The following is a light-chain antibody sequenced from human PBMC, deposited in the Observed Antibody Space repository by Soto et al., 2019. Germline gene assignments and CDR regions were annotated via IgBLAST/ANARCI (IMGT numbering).Light chain of an antibody. CDR1: SSDVGGYNY. J-gene: IGLJ1*01. Sequence: QSALTQPASVSGSPGQSITISCTGTSSDVGGYNYVSWYQQHPGKAPKLMIYDVSNRPSGVSNRFSGSKSGNTASLTISGLQPEDEADCYCCSYAGFYTYYVFGTGTKLTVL. CDR3: CSYAGFYTYYV. V-gene: IGLV2-14*01. CDR2: DVS.